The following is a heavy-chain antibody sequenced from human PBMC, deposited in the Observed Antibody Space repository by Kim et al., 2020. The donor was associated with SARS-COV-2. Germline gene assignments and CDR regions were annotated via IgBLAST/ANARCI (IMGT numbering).Heavy chain of an antibody. Sequence: SETLSLTCTVSGGSISSYYWSWIRQPPGKGLEWIGYIYYSGSTNYNPSLKSRVTISVDTSKNQFSLKLSSVTAADTAVYYCAREYYYDSSGQGVYFDYWGQGTLVTVSS. CDR2: IYYSGST. CDR3: AREYYYDSSGQGVYFDY. J-gene: IGHJ4*02. V-gene: IGHV4-59*01. D-gene: IGHD3-22*01. CDR1: GGSISSYY.